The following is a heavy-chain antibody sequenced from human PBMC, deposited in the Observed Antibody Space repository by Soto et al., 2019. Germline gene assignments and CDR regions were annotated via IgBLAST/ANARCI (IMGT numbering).Heavy chain of an antibody. Sequence: EVQLLESGGGLVQPGGSLRLSCAASGFTFSSYAMSWVRQAPGKGLEWVSAISGSGGSTYYADSVKGRFTIPRDNSKNTLYLQMNSLRAEDTAVYYCAKLWRVVVAANSWFDPWGQGTLVTVSS. J-gene: IGHJ5*02. V-gene: IGHV3-23*01. CDR2: ISGSGGST. D-gene: IGHD2-15*01. CDR1: GFTFSSYA. CDR3: AKLWRVVVAANSWFDP.